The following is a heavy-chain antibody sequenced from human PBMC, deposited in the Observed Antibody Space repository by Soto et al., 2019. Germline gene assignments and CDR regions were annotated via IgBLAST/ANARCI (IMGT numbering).Heavy chain of an antibody. CDR3: AREYYDFWRSLYNYYFDY. J-gene: IGHJ4*02. CDR2: ISGSGGST. CDR1: GFTFSSYA. D-gene: IGHD3-3*01. V-gene: IGHV3-23*01. Sequence: GGSLRLSCAASGFTFSSYAMSWVRQAPGKGLEWVSAISGSGGSTYYADSVKGRFTISRDNARKSMYLQMNSLRAEDAAVYYCAREYYDFWRSLYNYYFDYWGQGTPVTVSS.